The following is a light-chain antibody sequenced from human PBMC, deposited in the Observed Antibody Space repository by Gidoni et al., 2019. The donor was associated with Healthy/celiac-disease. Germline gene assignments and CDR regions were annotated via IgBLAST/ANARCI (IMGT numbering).Light chain of an antibody. J-gene: IGKJ1*01. CDR1: QSVSSSY. V-gene: IGKV3-20*01. Sequence: PGERATLSCRASQSVSSSYLAWYQQKPGQAPRLLIYGASSRATGIPDRFSGSGSGTDFTLTISRLEPEDFAVYYCQQYGSSPWTFGQGTKVEIK. CDR2: GAS. CDR3: QQYGSSPWT.